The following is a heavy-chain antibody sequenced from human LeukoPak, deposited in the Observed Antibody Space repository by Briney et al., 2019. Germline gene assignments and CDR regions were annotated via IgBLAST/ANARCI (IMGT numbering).Heavy chain of an antibody. J-gene: IGHJ4*02. CDR3: AREQGQQWRRFDS. Sequence: PGGSLRLSCAASGFTFNSYSVHWVRQAPGKGLKWVAVISSHGSNKDYADSVKGRFTISRDNSENTLYLQMDSLTTEDTGVYYCAREQGQQWRRFDSWGQGSPVTVSS. CDR1: GFTFNSYS. D-gene: IGHD6-19*01. CDR2: ISSHGSNK. V-gene: IGHV3-30*04.